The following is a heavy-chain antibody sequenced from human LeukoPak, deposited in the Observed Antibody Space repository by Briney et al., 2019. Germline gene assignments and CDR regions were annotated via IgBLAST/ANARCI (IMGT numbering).Heavy chain of an antibody. V-gene: IGHV4-39*07. CDR2: IYYSGST. CDR1: GGSISSSSYY. CDR3: ARGRIVVVPAAMRVGAFDI. J-gene: IGHJ3*02. Sequence: SETLSLTCTVSGGSISSSSYYWGWIRQPPGKGLEWIGGIYYSGSTYYNPSLKSRVTISVDTSKNQFSLKLSSVTAADTAVYYCARGRIVVVPAAMRVGAFDIWGQGTMVTVSS. D-gene: IGHD2-2*01.